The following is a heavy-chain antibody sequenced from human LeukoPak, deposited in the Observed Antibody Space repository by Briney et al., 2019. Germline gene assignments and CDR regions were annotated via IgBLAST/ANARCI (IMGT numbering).Heavy chain of an antibody. CDR3: TRVRLPAIKGAFDI. J-gene: IGHJ3*02. V-gene: IGHV4-4*07. CDR2: IYTSGST. Sequence: PSETLSLTCTVSGGSINSFYWSWIRQPAGKGLEWIGRIYTSGSTNYNPSLKSRVTMSVDTSKNQFSLKLSSVTAADTARHYCTRVRLPAIKGAFDIWGQGTMVTVSS. D-gene: IGHD2-2*01. CDR1: GGSINSFY.